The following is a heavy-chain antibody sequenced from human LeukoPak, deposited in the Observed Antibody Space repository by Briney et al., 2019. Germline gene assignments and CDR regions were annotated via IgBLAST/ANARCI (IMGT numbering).Heavy chain of an antibody. CDR2: IKQDGSEK. Sequence: GGSLRLSCAASGFTFSSYWMSWVRQVPGKGLEWVANIKQDGSEKYYVDSVKGRFTISRDNAKNSLYLQMNSLRAEDTAVYYCASALPYYDFWSGYYGLGTFDYWGQGTLVTVSS. CDR1: GFTFSSYW. J-gene: IGHJ4*02. V-gene: IGHV3-7*01. CDR3: ASALPYYDFWSGYYGLGTFDY. D-gene: IGHD3-3*01.